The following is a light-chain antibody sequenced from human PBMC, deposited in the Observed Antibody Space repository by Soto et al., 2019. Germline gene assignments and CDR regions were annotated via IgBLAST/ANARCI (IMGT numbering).Light chain of an antibody. CDR1: QDIRNY. CDR2: DAS. J-gene: IGKJ2*01. Sequence: DLQMTQSPPSLSASVGDRVTITCQASQDIRNYLNWYQQKAGKAPKLLIYDASDLDTGVPSRFSGSASGTEFTLTIGRLQPEDIATYYCQQYHNFPYTFGQGTKLEIK. V-gene: IGKV1-33*01. CDR3: QQYHNFPYT.